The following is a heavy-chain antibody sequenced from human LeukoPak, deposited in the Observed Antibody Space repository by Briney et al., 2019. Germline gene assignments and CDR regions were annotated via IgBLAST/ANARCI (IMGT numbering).Heavy chain of an antibody. CDR1: GFMVSSNY. CDR3: ARGKDDAFDI. J-gene: IGHJ3*02. Sequence: GGSLRLSCAASGFMVSSNYMSWVRQAPGKGLEWVSVIYSGGSTYYADSVKGRFTISRDNSKNTLYLQMNSRRAEGTGMYYCARGKDDAFDIWGQGTMVTVSS. CDR2: IYSGGST. V-gene: IGHV3-53*01.